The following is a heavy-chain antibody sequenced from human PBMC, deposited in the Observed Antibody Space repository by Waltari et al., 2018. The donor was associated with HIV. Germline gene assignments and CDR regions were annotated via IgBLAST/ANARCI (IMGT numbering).Heavy chain of an antibody. D-gene: IGHD2-15*01. J-gene: IGHJ6*02. CDR2: VRRSTYGGEA. V-gene: IGHV3-49*03. Sequence: EEQLVESGGGLVEPGRSLRLSCSGSGFRFGVYAVSWSRQAPGRGSEWGGVVRRSTYGGEADYAASVRGRLTISRDDAKGVAYLEMTGLKTEDTAIYYCSRSLRYCARGTCYLQGMDVWGQGTTVTVSS. CDR3: SRSLRYCARGTCYLQGMDV. CDR1: GFRFGVYA.